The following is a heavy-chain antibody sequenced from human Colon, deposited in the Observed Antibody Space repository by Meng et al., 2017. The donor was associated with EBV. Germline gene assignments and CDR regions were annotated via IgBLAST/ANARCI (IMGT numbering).Heavy chain of an antibody. CDR3: ARGNAYNAPSFDY. J-gene: IGHJ4*02. CDR2: IYHGGNT. D-gene: IGHD5-24*01. CDR1: GASIGSNNW. Sequence: QGPLTGSGPGLVGPSGTLSLTCAVSGASIGSNNWWSWVRQPPGKGLEWIGEIYHGGNTNYNPSLKSRVTISVDRSNDQFSLSLSSVTAADTAVYYCARGNAYNAPSFDYWGQGTLVTVSS. V-gene: IGHV4-4*02.